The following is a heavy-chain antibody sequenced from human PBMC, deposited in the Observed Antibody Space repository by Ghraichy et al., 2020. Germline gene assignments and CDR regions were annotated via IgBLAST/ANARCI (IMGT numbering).Heavy chain of an antibody. CDR1: GGSFSGYY. D-gene: IGHD2/OR15-2a*01. CDR3: ARLVLLRWYFDL. V-gene: IGHV4-34*01. Sequence: SETLSLTCAVYGGSFSGYYWSWIRQPPGKGLEWIGEINHSGSTNYNPSLKSRVTISVDTSKNQFSLKLSSVTAADTAVYYCARLVLLRWYFDLWGRGTLVTVSS. CDR2: INHSGST. J-gene: IGHJ2*01.